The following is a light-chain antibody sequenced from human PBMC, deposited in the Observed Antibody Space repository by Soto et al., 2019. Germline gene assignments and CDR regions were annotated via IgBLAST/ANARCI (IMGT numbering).Light chain of an antibody. J-gene: IGLJ3*02. CDR2: DVT. CDR3: SSYTSSSTPLV. Sequence: QSVLTQPASVSGSPGQSITISCTGTSSDVGGYNYVSWYQQHPGKAPKLMIYDVTNRPSGVSIRFSVSKSGNTASLTISGLQAEDEADYYCSSYTSSSTPLVFGGGTKLTVL. CDR1: SSDVGGYNY. V-gene: IGLV2-14*01.